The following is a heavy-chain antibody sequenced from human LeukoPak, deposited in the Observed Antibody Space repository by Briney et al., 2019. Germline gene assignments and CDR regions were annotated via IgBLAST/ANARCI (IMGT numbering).Heavy chain of an antibody. CDR2: ISSSGSTI. D-gene: IGHD3-9*01. J-gene: IGHJ4*02. V-gene: IGHV3-48*03. CDR1: GFTFSSYE. CDR3: ARYFDWLLRYFDY. Sequence: GGSLRLSCAASGFTFSSYEMNWVRQAPGKGLEWVSYISSSGSTIYYADSVKGRFTISRDNAKNSLYLQMNSLRAEDTAVYYSARYFDWLLRYFDYWGQGTLVTVSS.